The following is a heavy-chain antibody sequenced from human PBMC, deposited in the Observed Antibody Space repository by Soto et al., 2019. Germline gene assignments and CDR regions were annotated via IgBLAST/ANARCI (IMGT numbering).Heavy chain of an antibody. CDR2: INPNSGGT. D-gene: IGHD3-9*01. J-gene: IGHJ3*02. Sequence: ASVKVSCKASGYTFTGYYMHWVRQAPGQGLEWMGWINPNSGGTNYAQKFQGWVTMTRDTSISTAYMELSRLRSDDTAVYYCARARHYDIVTGYYTRSHGSFDIWGQGTMVTVSS. CDR1: GYTFTGYY. V-gene: IGHV1-2*04. CDR3: ARARHYDIVTGYYTRSHGSFDI.